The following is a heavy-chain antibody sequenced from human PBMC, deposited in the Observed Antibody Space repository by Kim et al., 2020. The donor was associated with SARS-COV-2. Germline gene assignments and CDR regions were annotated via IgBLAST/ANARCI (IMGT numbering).Heavy chain of an antibody. CDR2: ISYDGSNK. CDR3: AKDVLLWFGEITDY. CDR1: GFTFSSYG. J-gene: IGHJ4*02. Sequence: GGSLRLSCAASGFTFSSYGMHWVRQAPGKGLEWVAVISYDGSNKYYADSVKGRFTISRDNSKNTLYLQMNSLRAEDTAVYYCAKDVLLWFGEITDYWGQ. V-gene: IGHV3-30*18. D-gene: IGHD3-10*01.